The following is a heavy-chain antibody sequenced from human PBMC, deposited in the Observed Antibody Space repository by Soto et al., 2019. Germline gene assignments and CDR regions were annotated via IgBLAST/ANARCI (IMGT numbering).Heavy chain of an antibody. J-gene: IGHJ4*02. CDR1: GFTFSIYA. D-gene: IGHD2-2*01. CDR3: AREIVVARGASYFDY. CDR2: ISTNGGST. Sequence: SLRLSCSASGFTFSIYAMHWVRQAPGKGLEYVSSISTNGGSTHYADSVKGRFTISRDNSKNTQYLQMNSLRAEDTAVYYCAREIVVARGASYFDYWGPGTLVTVPS. V-gene: IGHV3-64*04.